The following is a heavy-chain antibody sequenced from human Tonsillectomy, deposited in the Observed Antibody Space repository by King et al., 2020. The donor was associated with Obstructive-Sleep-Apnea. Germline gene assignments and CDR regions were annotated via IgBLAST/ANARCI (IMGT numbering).Heavy chain of an antibody. Sequence: QLQESGPGLVKPSETLSLTCTVSGGSISNYYWSWIRQPPGKGLEWIGYIYYSGSTNYNPSLKSRVTISVDTSKNQFSLKLSSVTAADTAVYYCARWGYDILTGYYTGGYFDYWGQGTLVTVSS. CDR3: ARWGYDILTGYYTGGYFDY. D-gene: IGHD3-9*01. J-gene: IGHJ4*02. CDR1: GGSISNYY. V-gene: IGHV4-59*08. CDR2: IYYSGST.